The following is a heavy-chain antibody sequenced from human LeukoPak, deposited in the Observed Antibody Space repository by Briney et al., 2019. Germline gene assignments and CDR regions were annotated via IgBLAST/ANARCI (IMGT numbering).Heavy chain of an antibody. CDR2: IYTSGST. D-gene: IGHD3-3*01. CDR3: ARDDFWSVYGAFDI. V-gene: IGHV4-4*07. J-gene: IGHJ3*02. Sequence: PSETLSLTCAVSGCSISSYYWNWNRQSPGQGLQWIGRIYTSGSTIYNPSLKSRVTMSVDTSKNQFSLKVSSVTAADTAVYYCARDDFWSVYGAFDIWGQGTRVTVSS. CDR1: GCSISSYY.